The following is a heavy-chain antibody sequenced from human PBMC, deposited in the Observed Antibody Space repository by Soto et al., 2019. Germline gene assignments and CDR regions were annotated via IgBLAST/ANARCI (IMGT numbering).Heavy chain of an antibody. J-gene: IGHJ4*02. CDR2: ISGGSDGT. Sequence: GGSLILSCASSELNISNFFMILVRQEQGKRLEWVSAISGGSDGTYYADSVKGRFTIFRDNSKNTLYLQMNSLRVEDTGTYYCAKGSAPGRPYYFDSWGQGSLVTVSS. V-gene: IGHV3-23*01. CDR3: AKGSAPGRPYYFDS. D-gene: IGHD6-6*01. CDR1: ELNISNFF.